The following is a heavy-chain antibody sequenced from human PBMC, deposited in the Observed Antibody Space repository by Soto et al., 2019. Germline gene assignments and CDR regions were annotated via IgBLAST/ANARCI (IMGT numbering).Heavy chain of an antibody. CDR2: INHSGST. CDR3: ARTGLRYFDWLLYNNWFDP. V-gene: IGHV4-34*01. D-gene: IGHD3-9*01. Sequence: PSETLSLTCAVYGGSFSGYYWSWIRQPPGKGLEWIGEINHSGSTNYNPSLKSRVTISVDTSKNQFSLKLSSVTAADTAVYYCARTGLRYFDWLLYNNWFDPWGQGTLVTVSS. CDR1: GGSFSGYY. J-gene: IGHJ5*02.